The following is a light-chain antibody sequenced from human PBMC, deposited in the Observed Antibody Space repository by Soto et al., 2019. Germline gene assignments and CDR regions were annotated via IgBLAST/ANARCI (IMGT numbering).Light chain of an antibody. CDR3: CSFAGSGILGV. V-gene: IGLV2-23*02. CDR1: SSDVGSYNL. J-gene: IGLJ1*01. CDR2: EVT. Sequence: QSVLTQPASVSGSPGQSITISCTGTSSDVGSYNLVSWYQQHPGKAPKLMISEVTQRPSGVSYRFSGSESGNTASLTISGLQAEDEADYYCCSFAGSGILGVFGTGTKVTVL.